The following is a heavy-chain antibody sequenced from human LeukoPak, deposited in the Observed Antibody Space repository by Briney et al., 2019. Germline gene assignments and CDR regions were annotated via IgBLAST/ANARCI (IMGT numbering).Heavy chain of an antibody. CDR2: IYYTGST. Sequence: SETLSLTCTVSGGSISTYYWTWIRQPPGKGLEWIGYIYYTGSTNYNPSLKSRVTISVDTSKIQFSLKLRSVTAADTAVYYCARVFGSGYDFRGAFDIWGQGTMVTVSS. CDR3: ARVFGSGYDFRGAFDI. D-gene: IGHD5-12*01. CDR1: GGSISTYY. V-gene: IGHV4-59*01. J-gene: IGHJ3*02.